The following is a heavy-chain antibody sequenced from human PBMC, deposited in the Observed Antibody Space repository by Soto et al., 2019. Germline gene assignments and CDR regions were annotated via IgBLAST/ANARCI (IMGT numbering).Heavy chain of an antibody. CDR1: GFTLSSYA. J-gene: IGHJ4*02. D-gene: IGHD2-15*01. V-gene: IGHV3-23*01. CDR2: ISASGDTT. Sequence: GGSLRLSCAASGFTLSSYAMSWVRQAPGKGLEWVSSISASGDTTYYADSVKGRLTISRDNSKNTLYLHMNGLRVEDTAVYYCAKDTGGNCYTPADYWGQGTLVTVSS. CDR3: AKDTGGNCYTPADY.